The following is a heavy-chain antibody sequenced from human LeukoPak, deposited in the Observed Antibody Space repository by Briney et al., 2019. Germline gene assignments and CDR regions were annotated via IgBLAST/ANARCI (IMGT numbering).Heavy chain of an antibody. D-gene: IGHD1-26*01. CDR2: IYYSGST. Sequence: PSQTLSLTCTVSGGSISSGDYYWSWIRQPPGKGLEWIGYIYYSGSTYYNPSLKSRVTISVDTSENQFSLKLSSVTAADTAVYYCARTSGSHSTFDYWGQGTLVTVSS. V-gene: IGHV4-30-4*01. CDR3: ARTSGSHSTFDY. CDR1: GGSISSGDYY. J-gene: IGHJ4*02.